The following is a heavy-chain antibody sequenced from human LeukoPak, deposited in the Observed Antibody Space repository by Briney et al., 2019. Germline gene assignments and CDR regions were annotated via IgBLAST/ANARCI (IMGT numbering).Heavy chain of an antibody. CDR3: AREGDSKGDYDFWSGYSGSYYYYYMDV. CDR1: GGSISSYY. V-gene: IGHV4-4*07. J-gene: IGHJ6*03. CDR2: IYTSGST. Sequence: SETLSLTCTVSGGSISSYYRSWIRQPAGKGLEWIGRIYTSGSTNYNPSLKSRVTISVDKSKNQFSLKLSSVTAADTAVYYCAREGDSKGDYDFWSGYSGSYYYYYMDVWGKGTTVTVSS. D-gene: IGHD3-3*01.